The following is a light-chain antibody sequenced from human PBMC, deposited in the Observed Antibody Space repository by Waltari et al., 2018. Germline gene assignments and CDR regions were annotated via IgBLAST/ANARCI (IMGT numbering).Light chain of an antibody. V-gene: IGKV3-20*01. CDR3: QHYVRLPAT. CDR2: GAS. CDR1: QRVSRT. J-gene: IGKJ1*01. Sequence: ELVLTQSPGTLSLSPGERATLPCRASQRVSRTLAWYQQKPCQAPRLPIIGASTRAPGIPDRFSGSGSGTDFSLTISRLEPEDFAVYYCQHYVRLPATFGQGTKVEIK.